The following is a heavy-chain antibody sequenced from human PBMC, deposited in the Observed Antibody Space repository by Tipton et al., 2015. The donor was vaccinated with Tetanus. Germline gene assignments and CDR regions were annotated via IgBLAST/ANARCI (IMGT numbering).Heavy chain of an antibody. CDR2: IHPSGIT. J-gene: IGHJ4*01. V-gene: IGHV4-34*01. Sequence: LRLSCAVYGGTFSNYYLTWIRQPPGQGMEWIGEIHPSGITNYNPSLINRVTISVDTSKNQFSLSMTSVTAADTAVYFCARGLDRFKSGIFWGHLTLVTVAS. CDR1: GGTFSNYY. D-gene: IGHD1-26*01. CDR3: ARGLDRFKSGIF.